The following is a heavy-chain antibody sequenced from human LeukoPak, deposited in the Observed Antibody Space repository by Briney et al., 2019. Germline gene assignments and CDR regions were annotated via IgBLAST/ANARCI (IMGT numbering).Heavy chain of an antibody. CDR1: GFRFNTYE. CDR3: ARRTTGDDY. CDR2: ISSSGLTM. J-gene: IGHJ4*02. V-gene: IGHV3-48*03. D-gene: IGHD4-17*01. Sequence: GGSLRLSCAASGFRFNTYEMNWVRQAPGRGLEWVSYISSSGLTMYYADSVKGRFTISRDNAKNSLYLQMNSLRAEDTAVYYCARRTTGDDYWGQGTLVTVSS.